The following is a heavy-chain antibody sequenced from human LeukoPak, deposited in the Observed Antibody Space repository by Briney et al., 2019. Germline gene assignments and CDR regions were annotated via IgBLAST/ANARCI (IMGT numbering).Heavy chain of an antibody. CDR2: ISGSGGST. V-gene: IGHV3-23*01. CDR3: ARLAAGKVIDY. Sequence: PGGSLRLSCAASGFTFNTYTMSWVRQAPGKGLEWVSGISGSGGSTYYTDSVRGRFTISRDNSKNTLYLHMISLRADDTAVYYCARLAAGKVIDYWVQGTLVTVSS. CDR1: GFTFNTYT. D-gene: IGHD6-13*01. J-gene: IGHJ4*02.